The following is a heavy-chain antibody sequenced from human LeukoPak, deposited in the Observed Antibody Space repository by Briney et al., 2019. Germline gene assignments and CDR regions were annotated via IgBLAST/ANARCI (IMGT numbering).Heavy chain of an antibody. V-gene: IGHV1-46*03. CDR3: ARVGAVAGRAPDY. CDR1: GYTFTGYY. D-gene: IGHD6-19*01. J-gene: IGHJ4*02. CDR2: INPSGGST. Sequence: ASVKVSCKASGYTFTGYYMHWVRQAPGQGLEWMGIINPSGGSTSYAQKFQGRVTTTRGTSTSTVYMELSSLRSEDTAVYYCARVGAVAGRAPDYWGQGTLVTVSS.